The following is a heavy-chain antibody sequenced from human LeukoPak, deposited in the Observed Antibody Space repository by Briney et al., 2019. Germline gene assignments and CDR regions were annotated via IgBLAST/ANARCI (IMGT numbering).Heavy chain of an antibody. V-gene: IGHV4-4*07. CDR1: GGSISSYY. CDR3: ARGGLDTAMTNYYFDY. CDR2: IYTSGST. J-gene: IGHJ4*02. D-gene: IGHD5-18*01. Sequence: MASETLSLTCTVSGGSISSYYRSWIRQPAGKGLEWIGRIYTSGSTNYNPSLKSRVTMSVDTSRNQFSLKLSSVTAADTAVYYCARGGLDTAMTNYYFDYWGQGTLVTVSS.